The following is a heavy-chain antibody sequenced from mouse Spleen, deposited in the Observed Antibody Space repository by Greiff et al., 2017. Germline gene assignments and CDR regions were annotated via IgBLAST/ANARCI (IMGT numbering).Heavy chain of an antibody. CDR3: ARLEVPFAY. D-gene: IGHD5-1*01. Sequence: EVKLVESGPELVKPGASVKIPCKASGYTFTDYNMDWVKQSHGKSLEWIGDINPNNGGTIYNQKFKGKATLTVDKSSSTAYMELRSLTSEDTAVYYCARLEVPFAYWGQGTLVTVSA. V-gene: IGHV1-18*01. CDR2: INPNNGGT. J-gene: IGHJ3*01. CDR1: GYTFTDYN.